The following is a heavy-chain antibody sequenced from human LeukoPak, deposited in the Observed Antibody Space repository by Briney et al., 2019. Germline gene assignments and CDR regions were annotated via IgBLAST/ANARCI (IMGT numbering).Heavy chain of an antibody. CDR1: GFTFSDYY. D-gene: IGHD1-26*01. J-gene: IGHJ4*02. CDR2: ISSSGSTI. V-gene: IGHV3-11*01. CDR3: ARDRYSGSYPLDY. Sequence: GGSLRLSCAASGFTFSDYYMTWIRQAPGKGLEWVSYISSSGSTIYYADSVKGRFTISRDNAKNSLYLQMNSLRVEDTAVYYCARDRYSGSYPLDYWGQGTLVTVSS.